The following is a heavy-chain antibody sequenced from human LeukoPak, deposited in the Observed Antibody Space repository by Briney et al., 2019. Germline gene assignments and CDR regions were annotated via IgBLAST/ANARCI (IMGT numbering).Heavy chain of an antibody. D-gene: IGHD3-22*01. V-gene: IGHV1-69*05. CDR1: GGTFSSYA. J-gene: IGHJ4*02. Sequence: SVKVSCKASGGTFSSYAISWVRQAPGQGLEWMGRIIPIFGTANYAQKFQGRVTITTDESTSTAYMELSSLRSEDTAVYYCARTTYYYDSSGYYFSDYWGQGTLVTVSS. CDR2: IIPIFGTA. CDR3: ARTTYYYDSSGYYFSDY.